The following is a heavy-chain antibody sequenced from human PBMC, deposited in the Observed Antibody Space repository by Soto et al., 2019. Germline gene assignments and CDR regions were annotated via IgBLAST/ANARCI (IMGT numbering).Heavy chain of an antibody. CDR3: AKGGRGGMITFGGVIVGFDY. Sequence: EVQLLESGGGLVQPGGSLRLSCAASGFTFSSYAMSWVRQAPGKGLEWVSAISGSGGSTYYADSVKGRFTISRDNSKNRLYRQMNSLRAEDTAVYYCAKGGRGGMITFGGVIVGFDYWGQGTLVTVSS. J-gene: IGHJ4*02. V-gene: IGHV3-23*01. CDR2: ISGSGGST. CDR1: GFTFSSYA. D-gene: IGHD3-16*02.